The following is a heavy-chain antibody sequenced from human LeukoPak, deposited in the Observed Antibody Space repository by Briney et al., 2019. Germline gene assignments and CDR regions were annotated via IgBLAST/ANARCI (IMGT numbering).Heavy chain of an antibody. D-gene: IGHD3-22*01. V-gene: IGHV4-31*03. Sequence: SQTLSLTCTVSGGSISSGGYYWSWIRQRPGKGLEWIGYIYYSGSTYYNPSLKSRVTISVDTSKNQFSLKLSSVTAADTAVYYCARGTWKYYYDSSGYYDYWGQGTLVTVSS. CDR2: IYYSGST. CDR3: ARGTWKYYYDSSGYYDY. J-gene: IGHJ4*02. CDR1: GGSISSGGYY.